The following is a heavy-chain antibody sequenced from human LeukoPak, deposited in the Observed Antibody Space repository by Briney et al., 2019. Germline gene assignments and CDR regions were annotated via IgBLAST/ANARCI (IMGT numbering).Heavy chain of an antibody. V-gene: IGHV3-21*01. CDR3: ARPSVLGPNTDY. CDR1: EFTFSTYS. J-gene: IGHJ4*02. D-gene: IGHD2-2*01. CDR2: ISSTGNYI. Sequence: PGGSLRLSCVVSEFTFSTYSMNWVRQAPGKGLEWVSSISSTGNYIYYADSVKGRFTISRDNAKKSLFLQMNSLRADDTAVYYCARPSVLGPNTDYWGQGTLVTVSS.